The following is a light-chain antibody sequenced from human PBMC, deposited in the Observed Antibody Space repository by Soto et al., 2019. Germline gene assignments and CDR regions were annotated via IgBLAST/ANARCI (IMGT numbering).Light chain of an antibody. CDR1: QSVSSSY. V-gene: IGKV3-20*01. Sequence: EIVLTQSPGTLSLPPGERATLSCRASQSVSSSYLAWYQQKLGQAPRLLIYDASRRATGIPDRFSGSGSGTDFTLTISRLEPEDFAVYYCQHYGDSRTFGQGTKVDIK. CDR3: QHYGDSRT. J-gene: IGKJ1*01. CDR2: DAS.